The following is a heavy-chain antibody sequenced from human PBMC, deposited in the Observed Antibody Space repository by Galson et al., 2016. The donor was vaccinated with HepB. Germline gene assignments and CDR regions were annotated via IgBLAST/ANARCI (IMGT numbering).Heavy chain of an antibody. V-gene: IGHV3-30*18. CDR3: AKEPQKYSSGWYYYN. Sequence: SLRLSCAASGFTFGDYGMHWVRQAPGKGPEWVGVVSFNGKGQYYADSVKGRFTLSRDNSKNTLYLQMDSLRVEDTALYYCAKEPQKYSSGWYYYNWGQGALVTVSS. CDR1: GFTFGDYG. J-gene: IGHJ4*02. D-gene: IGHD6-19*01. CDR2: VSFNGKGQ.